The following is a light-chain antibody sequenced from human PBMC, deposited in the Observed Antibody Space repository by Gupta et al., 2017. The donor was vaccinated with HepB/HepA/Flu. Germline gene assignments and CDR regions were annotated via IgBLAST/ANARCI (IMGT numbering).Light chain of an antibody. CDR1: YSDVGSYDL. J-gene: IGLJ3*02. Sequence: QYALPQPAFVSWSPGQAITISCTGSYSDVGSYDLVSWYQEHPGQVPKLIIYEVYKRPSGVSNRFSASKSGKEASLTISGVQAEDEGSYYCCSYTSKHVWVFGGGTKLTVL. CDR2: EVY. V-gene: IGLV2-23*02. CDR3: CSYTSKHVWV.